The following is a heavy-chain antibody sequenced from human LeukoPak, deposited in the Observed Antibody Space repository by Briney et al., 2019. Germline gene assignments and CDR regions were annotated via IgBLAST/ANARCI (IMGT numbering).Heavy chain of an antibody. Sequence: GGSLRLSCAASGFTFSSYEMNWVRQAPGRGLEWVSYISSSGSTIYYADSVKGRFTISRDNAKNSLYLQMNSLRAEDTAVYYCAGRMTTVTEGPFDYWGQGTLVTVSS. CDR2: ISSSGSTI. CDR3: AGRMTTVTEGPFDY. V-gene: IGHV3-48*03. CDR1: GFTFSSYE. D-gene: IGHD4-17*01. J-gene: IGHJ4*02.